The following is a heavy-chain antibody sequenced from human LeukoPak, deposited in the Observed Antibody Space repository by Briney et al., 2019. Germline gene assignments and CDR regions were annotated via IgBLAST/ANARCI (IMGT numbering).Heavy chain of an antibody. J-gene: IGHJ4*02. V-gene: IGHV3-21*01. CDR3: AGDQGYSNDVGHFDH. D-gene: IGHD4-11*01. CDR1: GFTFSRFS. CDR2: ISSSSSYI. Sequence: GGSLRLSCAASGFTFSRFSMNWVRQAPGKGLEWVSSISSSSSYIYYADSVKGRFTISRDNAKNSLYLQMNSLRAEDAAVYYCAGDQGYSNDVGHFDHWGQGTLVTVSS.